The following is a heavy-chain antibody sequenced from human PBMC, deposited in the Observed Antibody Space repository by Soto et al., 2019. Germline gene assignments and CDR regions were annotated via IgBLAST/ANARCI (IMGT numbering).Heavy chain of an antibody. CDR3: ARVGVNGFDP. J-gene: IGHJ2*01. Sequence: EVQLVESGGGLVKPGGSLRLSCAASGFTFSDYTMNWVRQAPGMGLVWVSSISNSGSYIYYADSVKGRFTISRDNAKNSLDLQMNSLRAEDTAVYYCARVGVNGFDPWGRGTLVTVSS. CDR2: ISNSGSYI. V-gene: IGHV3-21*02. CDR1: GFTFSDYT. D-gene: IGHD3-16*01.